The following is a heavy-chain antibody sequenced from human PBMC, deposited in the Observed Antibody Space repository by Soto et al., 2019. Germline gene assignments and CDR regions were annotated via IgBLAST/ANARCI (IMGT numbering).Heavy chain of an antibody. D-gene: IGHD3-22*01. Sequence: GASVKVSCKASGYTFTSYAMHWVRQAPGQRLEWMGWINAGNGNTKYSQKFQGRVTITRDTSASTAYMELSSLRSEDTAVYYCARVGRYYDSSGYLGYWGQGTLVTVSS. CDR1: GYTFTSYA. CDR2: INAGNGNT. CDR3: ARVGRYYDSSGYLGY. V-gene: IGHV1-3*01. J-gene: IGHJ4*02.